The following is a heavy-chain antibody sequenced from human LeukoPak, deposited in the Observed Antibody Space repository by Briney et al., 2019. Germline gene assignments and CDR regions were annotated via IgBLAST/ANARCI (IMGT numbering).Heavy chain of an antibody. CDR1: GGSISSYY. J-gene: IGHJ3*02. V-gene: IGHV4-4*07. CDR3: ARDVVVIAYDAFDI. D-gene: IGHD2-21*01. CDR2: TYTSGST. Sequence: SETLSLTCTVSGGSISSYYWSWIRQPAGKGLEWIGRTYTSGSTNYNPSLKSRVTMSVDTSKNQFSLKLSSVTAADTAVYYCARDVVVIAYDAFDIWGQGTMVTVSS.